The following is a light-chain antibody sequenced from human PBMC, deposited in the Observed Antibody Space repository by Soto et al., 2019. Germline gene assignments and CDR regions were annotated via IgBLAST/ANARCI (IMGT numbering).Light chain of an antibody. CDR2: DVS. Sequence: QSALAQPVAVSGSPGQSIAISCTGTGSDVGGYNYVSWYQKHPGKAPKLMISDVSNRPSGVSNRFSGSKSGNTASLTISGLQAEDEADYYCSSFTTNNTRVFGGGTQLTVL. CDR1: GSDVGGYNY. V-gene: IGLV2-14*03. J-gene: IGLJ3*02. CDR3: SSFTTNNTRV.